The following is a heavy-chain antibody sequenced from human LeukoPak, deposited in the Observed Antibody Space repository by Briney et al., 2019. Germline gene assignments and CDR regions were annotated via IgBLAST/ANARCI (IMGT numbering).Heavy chain of an antibody. CDR3: ARDTGIAAAGDFDY. J-gene: IGHJ4*02. D-gene: IGHD6-13*01. CDR2: ISSSSSTI. CDR1: GFTFSNYW. V-gene: IGHV3-48*01. Sequence: GGSLRLSCAASGFTFSNYWMSWVRQAPGKGLEWVSYISSSSSTIYYADSVKGRFTISRDNAKNSLYLQMNSLRAEDTAVYYCARDTGIAAAGDFDYWGQGTLVTVSS.